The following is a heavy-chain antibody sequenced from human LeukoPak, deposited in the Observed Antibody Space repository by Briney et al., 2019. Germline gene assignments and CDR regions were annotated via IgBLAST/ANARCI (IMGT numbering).Heavy chain of an antibody. CDR2: TYYRSKWYN. CDR3: ARDLTAGYFDY. D-gene: IGHD7-27*01. CDR1: GDSVSNNSVA. J-gene: IGHJ4*02. Sequence: SQTLSLTCAISGDSVSNNSVAWNWIRHSPSRGLEWLGRTYYRSKWYNDYAVSLKGRITINPETAKNQFSLQLNSVTPEDTAVYYCARDLTAGYFDYWGQGTLVTVSS. V-gene: IGHV6-1*01.